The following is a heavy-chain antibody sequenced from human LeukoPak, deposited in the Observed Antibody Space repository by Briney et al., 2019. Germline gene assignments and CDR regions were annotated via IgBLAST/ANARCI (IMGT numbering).Heavy chain of an antibody. Sequence: ASVTVSCKASGYTFTGYYMHWVRQAPGQGLEWMGWINPNSGGTNYAQKFQGWVTMTRDTSISTAYMELSRLRSDDTAVYYCAREPGYSYGSEFDYWGQGTLVTVSS. J-gene: IGHJ4*02. CDR3: AREPGYSYGSEFDY. V-gene: IGHV1-2*04. D-gene: IGHD5-18*01. CDR1: GYTFTGYY. CDR2: INPNSGGT.